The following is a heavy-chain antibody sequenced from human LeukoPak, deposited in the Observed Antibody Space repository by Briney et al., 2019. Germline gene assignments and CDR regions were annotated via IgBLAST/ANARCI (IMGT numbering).Heavy chain of an antibody. V-gene: IGHV3-21*01. CDR2: ISSSSSYI. D-gene: IGHD2-15*01. CDR1: GFTFSSYS. Sequence: GGSLRLSCAASGFTFSSYSMNWVRQAPGKGLEWVSSISSSSSYIYYADSVKGRFTISRDNAKNSLYLQMNSLRAEDTAVYYCARGRIVVVVAADLDYWGQGTLVTASS. J-gene: IGHJ4*02. CDR3: ARGRIVVVVAADLDY.